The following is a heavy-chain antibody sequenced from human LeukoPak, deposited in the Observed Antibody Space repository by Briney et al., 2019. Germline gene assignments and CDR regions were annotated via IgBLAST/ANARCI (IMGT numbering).Heavy chain of an antibody. J-gene: IGHJ6*02. Sequence: GRSLRLSCAASGFTFDDYAMHWVRQAPGKGLEWVSGISWNSGSIGYADSVKGRFTISRDNAKNSLYLQMNSLRAEDTALYYCAKGTSTYYDFWSGYPDLYYYYGMDVWGQGTAVTVSS. CDR2: ISWNSGSI. D-gene: IGHD3-3*01. CDR3: AKGTSTYYDFWSGYPDLYYYYGMDV. V-gene: IGHV3-9*01. CDR1: GFTFDDYA.